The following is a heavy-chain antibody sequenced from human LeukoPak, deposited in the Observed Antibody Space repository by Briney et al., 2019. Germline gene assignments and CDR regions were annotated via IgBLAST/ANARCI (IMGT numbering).Heavy chain of an antibody. CDR1: GYTFTGYY. Sequence: GASVKVSCKASGYTFTGYYMHWVRQAPGQGLEWMGRINPNSGGTNYAQKFQGRVTMTRDTSISTAYRELSRLRSDDTAVYYCALGGVIYFYYYYYMDVWGKGTTVTVSS. CDR2: INPNSGGT. D-gene: IGHD3-16*02. V-gene: IGHV1-2*06. CDR3: ALGGVIYFYYYYYMDV. J-gene: IGHJ6*03.